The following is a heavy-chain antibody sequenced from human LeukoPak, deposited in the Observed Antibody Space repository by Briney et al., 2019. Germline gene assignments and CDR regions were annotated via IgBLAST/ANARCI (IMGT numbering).Heavy chain of an antibody. V-gene: IGHV3-13*01. Sequence: GGSLRLSCAASGFTFSSYDMHWVRQATGKGLEWVSAIGTAGDTYYPGSVKGRFTISRENAKNSLCLRMNSLRAGDTAVYYCARAAWTASAFNYYYMDVWGKGTTVTISS. CDR1: GFTFSSYD. J-gene: IGHJ6*03. D-gene: IGHD5-18*01. CDR2: IGTAGDT. CDR3: ARAAWTASAFNYYYMDV.